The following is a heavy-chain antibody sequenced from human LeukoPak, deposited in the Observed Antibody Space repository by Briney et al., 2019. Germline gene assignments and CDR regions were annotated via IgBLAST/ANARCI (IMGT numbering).Heavy chain of an antibody. CDR2: ISSSSSTI. Sequence: GGSLRLSCAASGFTFSSYSMNWVRQAPGKGLEWVSYISSSSSTIYYADSVKGRFTISRDNAKNSLYLQMNSLRAEDTAVYYCARDSRGWGYYFDYWGQGTLVTVSS. J-gene: IGHJ4*02. V-gene: IGHV3-48*01. D-gene: IGHD3-10*01. CDR1: GFTFSSYS. CDR3: ARDSRGWGYYFDY.